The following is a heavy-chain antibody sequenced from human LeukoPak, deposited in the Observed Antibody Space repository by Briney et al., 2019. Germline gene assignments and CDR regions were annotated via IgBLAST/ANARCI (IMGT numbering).Heavy chain of an antibody. CDR3: ARARYYDFWSGYFSPYYFDY. J-gene: IGHJ4*02. CDR1: GGSISSSSYY. D-gene: IGHD3-3*01. Sequence: PSETLSLTCTVSGGSISSSSYYWGWIRQPPGKGLEWIGSIYYSGSTYYNPSLKSRVTISVGTSKNQYSLKLSSVTAADTAVYYCARARYYDFWSGYFSPYYFDYWGQGTLVTVSS. V-gene: IGHV4-39*07. CDR2: IYYSGST.